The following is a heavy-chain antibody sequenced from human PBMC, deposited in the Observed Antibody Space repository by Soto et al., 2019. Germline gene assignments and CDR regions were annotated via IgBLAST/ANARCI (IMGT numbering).Heavy chain of an antibody. CDR2: IKQDGSEK. CDR1: GFTFNNYY. J-gene: IGHJ4*02. D-gene: IGHD3-10*01. Sequence: GGSLRLSCATSGFTFNNYYMTWVRQAPGKGLECVANIKQDGSEKYYVDSVKGRFTISRDNAKKSLYLQMNSLRAEDTAVYYCARDLDYGLDYWGQGTLVTVSS. V-gene: IGHV3-7*05. CDR3: ARDLDYGLDY.